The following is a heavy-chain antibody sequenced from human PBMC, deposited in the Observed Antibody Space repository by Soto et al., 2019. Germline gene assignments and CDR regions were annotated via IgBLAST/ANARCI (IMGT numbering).Heavy chain of an antibody. CDR2: ISSSSSYI. D-gene: IGHD4-17*01. CDR1: GFTFSGYS. Sequence: PAGSLSLSCAASGFTFSGYSMNWIRQPPGKGLEWVSSISSSSSYIYYADSVKGLFTISRDNAKNSLYLQMSSLRAEDTAVYYCARDAGTTGTKFDYWGQGTLVTVSS. J-gene: IGHJ4*02. CDR3: ARDAGTTGTKFDY. V-gene: IGHV3-21*01.